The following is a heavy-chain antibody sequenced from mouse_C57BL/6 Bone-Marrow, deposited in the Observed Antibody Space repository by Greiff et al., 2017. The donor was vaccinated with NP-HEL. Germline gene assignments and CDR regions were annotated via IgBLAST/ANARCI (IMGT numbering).Heavy chain of an antibody. CDR2: ISNLAYSI. Sequence: VQRVESGGGLVQPGGSLKLSCAASGFTFSDYGMAWVRQAPRKGPEWVAFISNLAYSIYYADTVTGRFTISRENAKNTLYLEMSSLRSEDTAMYYCARQGDYDGHWYFDVWGTGTTVTVSS. V-gene: IGHV5-15*01. J-gene: IGHJ1*03. CDR1: GFTFSDYG. CDR3: ARQGDYDGHWYFDV. D-gene: IGHD2-4*01.